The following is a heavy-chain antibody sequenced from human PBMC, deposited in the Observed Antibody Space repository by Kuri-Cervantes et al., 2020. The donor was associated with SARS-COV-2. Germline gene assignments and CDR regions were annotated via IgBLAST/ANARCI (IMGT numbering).Heavy chain of an antibody. CDR1: GGSISSSSDY. CDR3: ARGPPAFSGWTYYFDY. Sequence: SETLSLTCTVSGGSISSSSDYWGWIRQPPGKGLEWIGSIFYSGSTYYNPSLKSRVTISVDTSKNQFSLKLSSVTAADTAVYYCARGPPAFSGWTYYFDYWGQGTLVTVSS. V-gene: IGHV4-39*07. J-gene: IGHJ4*02. CDR2: IFYSGST. D-gene: IGHD6-19*01.